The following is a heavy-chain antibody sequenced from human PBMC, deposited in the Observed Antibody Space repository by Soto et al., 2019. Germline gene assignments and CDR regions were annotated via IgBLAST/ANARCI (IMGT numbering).Heavy chain of an antibody. CDR3: ARDLFYGMDV. V-gene: IGHV3-11*01. Sequence: GGSLRLSCAASGFTFSDYFLTWIRQAPGKGLEGVSYISSSGSDIYYADSVKGRFTISRDNAQNSLYLQMNSLRAEDTAVYYCARDLFYGMDVWGQGTTVTVSS. CDR1: GFTFSDYF. CDR2: ISSSGSDI. J-gene: IGHJ6*02.